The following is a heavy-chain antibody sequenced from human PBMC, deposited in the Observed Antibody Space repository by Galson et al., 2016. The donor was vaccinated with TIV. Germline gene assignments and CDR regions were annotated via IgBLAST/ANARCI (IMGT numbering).Heavy chain of an antibody. CDR3: ARGYGSDPDY. CDR2: INPKSGGT. CDR1: GYTFSDYY. Sequence: SVKVSCKASGYTFSDYYIHWVRQGPGQGLEWMGWINPKSGGTIYAQKFQGRVTMTRDTTISTVYMDLSNLRSDDTAVYYCARGYGSDPDYWGQGTLVTVSS. J-gene: IGHJ4*02. D-gene: IGHD3-10*01. V-gene: IGHV1-2*02.